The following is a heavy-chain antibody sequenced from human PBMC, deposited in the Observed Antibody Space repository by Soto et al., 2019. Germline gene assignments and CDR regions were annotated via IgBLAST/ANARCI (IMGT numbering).Heavy chain of an antibody. D-gene: IGHD3-22*01. V-gene: IGHV5-10-1*01. Sequence: PGESLKISCKGSGYSFTSYYTSWVRQMPGKGLEWMGRIDPSDSYTNYNPSFQGHVTISVDKSISTAYLQWSSLKASDTAMYYCERHGYHDSSAYSWTWGQGTPVTVSS. CDR1: GYSFTSYY. CDR2: IDPSDSYT. CDR3: ERHGYHDSSAYSWT. J-gene: IGHJ5*02.